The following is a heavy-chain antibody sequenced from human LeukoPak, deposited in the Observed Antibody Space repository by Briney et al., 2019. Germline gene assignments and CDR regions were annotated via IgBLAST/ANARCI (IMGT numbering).Heavy chain of an antibody. CDR3: ARDQENRSGDY. CDR1: GYTFTSYY. Sequence: VASVRVSCKASGYTFTSYYMHWVRQAPGQGLEWMGIINSSGGSTSCAQRFQGRVTMTRDTPTSTVYMELSSLRSEDTAVYYCARDQENRSGDYWGQGTLVTVSS. CDR2: INSSGGST. V-gene: IGHV1-46*01. D-gene: IGHD6-19*01. J-gene: IGHJ4*02.